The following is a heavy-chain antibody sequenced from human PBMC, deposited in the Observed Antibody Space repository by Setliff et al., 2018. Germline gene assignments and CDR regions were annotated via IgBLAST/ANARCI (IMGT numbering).Heavy chain of an antibody. CDR2: IRNKVSSYST. J-gene: IGHJ3*02. CDR1: GFTFSVSS. V-gene: IGHV3-73*01. Sequence: GGSLRLSCAASGFTFSVSSIHWVRQASGKGLEWVGRIRNKVSSYSTGYAVSVKGRFTIARDDSKNMAYLQMNSLKTEDTAMYYCTRLHKGAFDIWGRGTMVTV. CDR3: TRLHKGAFDI. D-gene: IGHD5-18*01.